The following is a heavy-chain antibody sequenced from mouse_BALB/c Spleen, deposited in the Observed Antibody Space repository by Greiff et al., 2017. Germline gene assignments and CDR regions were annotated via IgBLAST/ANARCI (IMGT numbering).Heavy chain of an antibody. V-gene: IGHV5-17*02. D-gene: IGHD1-1*01. CDR2: ISSGSSTI. CDR1: GFTFSSFG. CDR3: AREGYYGSFDY. J-gene: IGHJ2*01. Sequence: EVQLQESGGGLVQPGGSRKLSCAASGFTFSSFGMHWVRQAPEKGLEWVAYISSGSSTIYYADTVKGRFTISRDNPKNTLFLQMTSLRSEDTAMYYCAREGYYGSFDYWGQGTTLTVSS.